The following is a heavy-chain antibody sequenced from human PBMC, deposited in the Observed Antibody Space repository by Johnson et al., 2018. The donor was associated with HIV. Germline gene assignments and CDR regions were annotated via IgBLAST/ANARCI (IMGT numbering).Heavy chain of an antibody. CDR1: GFTFDDYG. J-gene: IGHJ3*02. Sequence: VQLVESGGGVVRPGGSLRLSCEASGFTFDDYGLSWVRQAPGKGLEWVSGMNWNGGSTGYADSVKGRCTISRDNAKSSLYLQMNSLRAEDTAVYYCASGEDYGGNYGAFDSWGQGTMVTVSS. CDR3: ASGEDYGGNYGAFDS. CDR2: MNWNGGST. D-gene: IGHD4-23*01. V-gene: IGHV3-20*04.